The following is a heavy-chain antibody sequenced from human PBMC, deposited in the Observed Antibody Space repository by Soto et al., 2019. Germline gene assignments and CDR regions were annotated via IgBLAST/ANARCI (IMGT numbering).Heavy chain of an antibody. J-gene: IGHJ6*03. D-gene: IGHD1-1*01. CDR2: TYYRSKWYI. V-gene: IGHV6-1*01. CDR1: GDSVSRNSAA. CDR3: ARGSWDDVTGHYYMDV. Sequence: QVPLQQSGPGLVKPSQTLSLTCDISGDSVSRNSAAWNWIRQTPSRGLECLGRTYYRSKWYINYAVSVKSRITVNPATSKNPCSPQLNSVTPEDTAVYYCARGSWDDVTGHYYMDVWGKGTTVTVSS.